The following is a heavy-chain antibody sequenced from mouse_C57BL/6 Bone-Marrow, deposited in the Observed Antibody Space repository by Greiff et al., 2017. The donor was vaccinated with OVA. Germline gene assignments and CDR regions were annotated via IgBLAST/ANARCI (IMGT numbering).Heavy chain of an antibody. D-gene: IGHD1-1*01. Sequence: VQLQQSGAELVRPGASVKLSCTASGFTIKDYYMHWVKQRPEQGLEWIGRIDPEDGDTEYAPKFPGKATMTADTSSTTAYLQLSSLTSEDTAVYYGTAMYYYGSTFGDFDVWGTGTTVTVSA. CDR3: TAMYYYGSTFGDFDV. V-gene: IGHV14-1*01. CDR2: IDPEDGDT. CDR1: GFTIKDYY. J-gene: IGHJ1*03.